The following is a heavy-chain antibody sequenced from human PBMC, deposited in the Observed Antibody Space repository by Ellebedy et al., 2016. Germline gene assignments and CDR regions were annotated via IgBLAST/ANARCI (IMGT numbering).Heavy chain of an antibody. D-gene: IGHD3-16*01. CDR3: ARGRQDGGFDY. CDR1: GGSFSGYY. J-gene: IGHJ4*02. V-gene: IGHV4-34*01. CDR2: INHSGST. Sequence: GSLRLSXAVYGGSFSGYYWSWIRQPPGKGLEWIGEINHSGSTNYNPSLKSRVTISVDTSKNQFSLKLSSVTAADTAVYYCARGRQDGGFDYWGQGTLVTVSS.